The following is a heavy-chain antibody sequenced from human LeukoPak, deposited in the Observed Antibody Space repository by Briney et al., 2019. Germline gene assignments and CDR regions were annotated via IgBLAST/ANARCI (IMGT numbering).Heavy chain of an antibody. J-gene: IGHJ3*02. V-gene: IGHV3-48*03. CDR1: GFTFSNYE. D-gene: IGHD1-26*01. Sequence: GGSLRLSCAASGFTFSNYEMNWVRQAPGKGLQWVSYISSRGSTIYYADAVKGRFTISRDNAKNSLYLQMNSLRAEDTAVYYCARPGPSGIYPRGVFDIWGQGTMVTVSS. CDR2: ISSRGSTI. CDR3: ARPGPSGIYPRGVFDI.